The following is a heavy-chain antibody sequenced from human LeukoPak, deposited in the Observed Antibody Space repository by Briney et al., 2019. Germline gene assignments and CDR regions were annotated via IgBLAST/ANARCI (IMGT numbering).Heavy chain of an antibody. V-gene: IGHV1-2*02. D-gene: IGHD3-10*01. CDR3: ARDLFGERYFDY. J-gene: IGHJ4*02. CDR1: GYTFTGYY. Sequence: ASVKVSCKASGYTFTGYYMHWVRQAPGQGLEWMGWINPNSGGTNYAQKFQGRVTMTRDTSISTAYMELSRLRSDDTAVYYCARDLFGERYFDYWGQGTLVTVSS. CDR2: INPNSGGT.